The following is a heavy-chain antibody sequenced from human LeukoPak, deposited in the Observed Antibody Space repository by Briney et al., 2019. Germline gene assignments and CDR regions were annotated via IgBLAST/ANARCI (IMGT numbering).Heavy chain of an antibody. V-gene: IGHV4-59*12. CDR3: ARDLMTTMIVATGWFDP. Sequence: SETLSLTCTVSGGSISSYYWSWIRQPPGKGLEWIGYIYYSGSTNYNPSLKSRVTISVDTSKNQFSLKLSSVTAADTAVYYCARDLMTTMIVATGWFDPWGQGTLVTVSS. D-gene: IGHD3-22*01. CDR1: GGSISSYY. J-gene: IGHJ5*02. CDR2: IYYSGST.